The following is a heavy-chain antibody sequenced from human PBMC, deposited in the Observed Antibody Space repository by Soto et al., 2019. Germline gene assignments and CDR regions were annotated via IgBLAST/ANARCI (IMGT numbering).Heavy chain of an antibody. J-gene: IGHJ3*02. Sequence: QVQLVQSGAEVKKPGSSVKVSCKDSGGTFSNYSMFWVRQAPGQGLEWMGRIIPMLGIRNYAQRLQDRVTITADQTTAKAHMELSSRRSEATARYYCNTGSWSGEVFAIWGHGTMVPVSS. CDR1: GGTFSNYS. D-gene: IGHD1-1*01. V-gene: IGHV1-69*02. CDR2: IIPMLGIR. CDR3: NTGSWSGEVFAI.